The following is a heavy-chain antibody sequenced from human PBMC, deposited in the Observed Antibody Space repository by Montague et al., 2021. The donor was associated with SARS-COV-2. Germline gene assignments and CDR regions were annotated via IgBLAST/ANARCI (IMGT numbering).Heavy chain of an antibody. CDR2: IKPDGGEK. CDR1: GFTFSSYW. D-gene: IGHD1-26*01. V-gene: IGHV3-7*03. J-gene: IGHJ6*02. CDR3: ARGSRIVGATGGMDV. Sequence: SLRLSCAASGFTFSSYWMRWVRQTPGKGLEWVANIKPDGGEKHYVDSVKGRFTISRDNAKNSLNLQMDSLRAEDTALYYCARGSRIVGATGGMDVWGQGTPVIVSS.